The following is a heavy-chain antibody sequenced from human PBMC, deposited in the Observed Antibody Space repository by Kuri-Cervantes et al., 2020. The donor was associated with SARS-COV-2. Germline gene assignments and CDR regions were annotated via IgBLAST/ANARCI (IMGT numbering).Heavy chain of an antibody. CDR2: INPNSGGT. D-gene: IGHD6-19*01. CDR1: GYTFTGYY. J-gene: IGHJ3*02. CDR3: ARVRIGIAVAGDDAFDI. Sequence: ASVKVSCKASGYTFTGYYMHWVRQAPGQGLEWMGRINPNSGGTNYAQKLQGRVTMTTDTSTSTAYMELRSLRSDDTAVYYCARVRIGIAVAGDDAFDIWGQGTMVTVSS. V-gene: IGHV1-2*06.